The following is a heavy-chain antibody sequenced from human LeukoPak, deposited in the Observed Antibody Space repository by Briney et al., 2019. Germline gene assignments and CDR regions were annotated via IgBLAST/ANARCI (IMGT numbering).Heavy chain of an antibody. CDR3: ARAAAHHVPYYYSGMDV. CDR2: INPNSGGT. Sequence: GASVKVSCKASGYTFTGYYMHWVRQAPGQGLEWMGWINPNSGGTNYAQKFQGRVTMTRDTSISTAYMELSRLRSDDTAVYYCARAAAHHVPYYYSGMDVWGQGPTVTVPS. D-gene: IGHD2-2*01. CDR1: GYTFTGYY. V-gene: IGHV1-2*02. J-gene: IGHJ6*02.